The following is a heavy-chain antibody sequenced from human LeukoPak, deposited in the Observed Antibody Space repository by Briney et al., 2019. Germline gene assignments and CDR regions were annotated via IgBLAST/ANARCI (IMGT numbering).Heavy chain of an antibody. CDR3: ARGPYSSNWYVDY. D-gene: IGHD6-13*01. V-gene: IGHV3-48*03. CDR2: ISRTGNSI. J-gene: IGHJ4*02. Sequence: GGSLRLSCAASGFTLSSYEMNWVRLAPGKGLEWISYISRTGNSIYYADSVKGRFTISRDSAKNSLYLQMDSLRAEDTAVYYCARGPYSSNWYVDYWGQGTLVTVAS. CDR1: GFTLSSYE.